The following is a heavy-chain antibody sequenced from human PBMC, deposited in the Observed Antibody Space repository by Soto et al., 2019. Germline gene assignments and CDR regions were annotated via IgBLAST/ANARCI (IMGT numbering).Heavy chain of an antibody. CDR1: AGSITTSY. Sequence: SSETLSLTCTVSAGSITTSYWSWIRQPLGKALEWIGYISYRGSTNYNPSLKSRLTISIDTSKSQISLKLTSMTTADTAVYYCASSGIVGREVNTWFDPWGQGTLVTVSS. D-gene: IGHD3-22*01. J-gene: IGHJ5*02. CDR2: ISYRGST. CDR3: ASSGIVGREVNTWFDP. V-gene: IGHV4-59*01.